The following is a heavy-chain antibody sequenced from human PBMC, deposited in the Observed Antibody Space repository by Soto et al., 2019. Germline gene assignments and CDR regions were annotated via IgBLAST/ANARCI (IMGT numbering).Heavy chain of an antibody. CDR2: IIPILGIA. J-gene: IGHJ6*03. CDR1: GGTFSSYT. D-gene: IGHD2-8*01. V-gene: IGHV1-69*04. CDR3: ARETMASTAGYYYYYMDV. Sequence: SVKVSCKASGGTFSSYTISWVRQAPGQGLEWMGRIIPILGIANYAQKFQGRVTITADKSTSTAYMELSSLRSEDTAVYYCARETMASTAGYYYYYMDVWGKGTTVNVSS.